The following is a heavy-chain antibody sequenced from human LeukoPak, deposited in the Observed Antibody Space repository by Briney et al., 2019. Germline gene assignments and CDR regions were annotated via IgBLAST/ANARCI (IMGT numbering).Heavy chain of an antibody. V-gene: IGHV3-23*01. CDR3: AKVSIAAAGTGYYYGMDV. CDR1: GFTFSSYA. Sequence: PGGSLRLSCAASGFTFSSYAMSWVRQAPGKGLEWVSAISGRGGSTYYADSVKGRFTISRDNSKNTLYLQMNSLRAEDTAVYYCAKVSIAAAGTGYYYGMDVWGQGTTVTVSS. J-gene: IGHJ6*02. CDR2: ISGRGGST. D-gene: IGHD6-13*01.